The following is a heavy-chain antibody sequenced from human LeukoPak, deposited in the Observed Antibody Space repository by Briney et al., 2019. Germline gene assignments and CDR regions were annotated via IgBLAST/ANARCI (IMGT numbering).Heavy chain of an antibody. CDR1: GFTFSNYW. Sequence: GGSLRLSCVASGFTFSNYWMHWVRQAPGKGLEWVSRIKTDGTITSSADSVEGRFTISRDNAKNTLYLQMNSLRPEDTAVYYCSGPTDSSPWGPIDYWGQGTLVTVSS. J-gene: IGHJ4*02. D-gene: IGHD6-19*01. V-gene: IGHV3-74*01. CDR3: SGPTDSSPWGPIDY. CDR2: IKTDGTIT.